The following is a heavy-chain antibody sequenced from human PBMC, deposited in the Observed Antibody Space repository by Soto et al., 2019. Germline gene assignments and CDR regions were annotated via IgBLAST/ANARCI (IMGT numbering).Heavy chain of an antibody. CDR3: AKVISTIGTKQWLARNKHQPRDY. J-gene: IGHJ4*02. Sequence: QVNLVQSGAEVKKPGASVNVSCKASGYNFNGYYIHWVRQAPGQGLEWMGWMNPNTGGANYAQKIQGKANMTTDPSISTAYMELRSLTSDDTAVYYCAKVISTIGTKQWLARNKHQPRDYWGQGTLVTVSS. V-gene: IGHV1-2*02. CDR2: MNPNTGGA. CDR1: GYNFNGYY. D-gene: IGHD6-19*01.